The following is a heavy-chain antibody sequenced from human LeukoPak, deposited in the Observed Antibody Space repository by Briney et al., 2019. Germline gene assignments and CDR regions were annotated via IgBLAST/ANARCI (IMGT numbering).Heavy chain of an antibody. CDR1: GGTLSSYA. V-gene: IGHV1-69*04. CDR3: ARGRYYGSGSQIFDY. Sequence: SVKCSSKASGGTLSSYAIRWVRHAPAQGLEWTPPIIPLLGIANYAQKFQGRVTITADKSTSTAYMEMSSLRSEDTAVYYCARGRYYGSGSQIFDYWGQGTLVTVSS. CDR2: IIPLLGIA. D-gene: IGHD3-10*01. J-gene: IGHJ4*02.